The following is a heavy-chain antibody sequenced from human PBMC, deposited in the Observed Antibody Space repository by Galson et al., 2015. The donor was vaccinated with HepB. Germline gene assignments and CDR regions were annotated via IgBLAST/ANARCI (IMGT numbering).Heavy chain of an antibody. Sequence: CAISGDSVSSESAAWNWIRQSPSRGLEWLGKAFYRSKWYNNYAASVKSRITINPDTAKNQISLQLNSVTPEDTAVYFCAREDSGSYSGNFDFWGQGTLVTVSS. CDR3: AREDSGSYSGNFDF. D-gene: IGHD1-26*01. V-gene: IGHV6-1*01. J-gene: IGHJ4*02. CDR1: GDSVSSESAA. CDR2: AFYRSKWYN.